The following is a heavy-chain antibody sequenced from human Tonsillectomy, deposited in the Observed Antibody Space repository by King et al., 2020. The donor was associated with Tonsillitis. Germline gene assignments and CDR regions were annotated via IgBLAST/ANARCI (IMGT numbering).Heavy chain of an antibody. D-gene: IGHD2-2*02. CDR2: LSGSGGNT. V-gene: IGHV3-23*04. CDR3: AKTAGYTKNSLDY. CDR1: GLTFTSYA. Sequence: VQLVESGGGMVQPGGSLRLSCAASGLTFTSYAMSWVRQAPGKGLEWVSGLSGSGGNTYYADSVKGRFTISRDNSKSTLYLQMKSLRADDTAVYYCAKTAGYTKNSLDYWGQGTLVTVSS. J-gene: IGHJ4*02.